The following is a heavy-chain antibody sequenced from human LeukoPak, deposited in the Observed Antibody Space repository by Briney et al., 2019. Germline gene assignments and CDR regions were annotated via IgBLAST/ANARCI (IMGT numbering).Heavy chain of an antibody. CDR1: GYTFTDYY. V-gene: IGHV1-2*02. Sequence: ASVKVSCKASGYTFTDYYMHWVRQAPGLGLEWMGWINPTSAGTNYAQNFRGRVTMTTDTSTSTAYMELRSLRSDDTAVYYCARDPSNSSGRHEIFDYWGQGTLVPVSS. CDR2: INPTSAGT. J-gene: IGHJ4*02. CDR3: ARDPSNSSGRHEIFDY. D-gene: IGHD6-19*01.